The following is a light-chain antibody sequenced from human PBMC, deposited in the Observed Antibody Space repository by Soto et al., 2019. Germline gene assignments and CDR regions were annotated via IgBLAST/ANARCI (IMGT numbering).Light chain of an antibody. Sequence: AIQLTQSPSSLSASVGDRVTITCRASQAINNEFAWYQQRPGEAPKLLIYYASILESGVPSRFSGSGSGTDFTLTIGSLQPEDFATYYCQQFRTYPTFGGGTKEDIK. J-gene: IGKJ4*01. CDR1: QAINNE. V-gene: IGKV1-13*02. CDR3: QQFRTYPT. CDR2: YAS.